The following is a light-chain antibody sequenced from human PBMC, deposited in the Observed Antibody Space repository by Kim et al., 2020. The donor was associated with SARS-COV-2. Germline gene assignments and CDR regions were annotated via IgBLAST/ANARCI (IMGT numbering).Light chain of an antibody. CDR1: SSDVGGYNY. V-gene: IGLV2-11*01. CDR3: CSYAGSYTLV. Sequence: QSALTQPRSVSGSPGQSVTISCTGTSSDVGGYNYVSWYQQHPGRAPKLMIYDVSGRPSGVPDRFSGSKSGNTASLTISGLQAEDEADYYCCSYAGSYTLVFGGGTQLTVL. J-gene: IGLJ2*01. CDR2: DVS.